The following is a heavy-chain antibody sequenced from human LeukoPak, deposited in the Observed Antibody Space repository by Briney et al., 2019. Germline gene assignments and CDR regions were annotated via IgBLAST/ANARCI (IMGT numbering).Heavy chain of an antibody. J-gene: IGHJ4*02. CDR2: ISHVSNAL. V-gene: IGHV3-48*01. CDR1: GFNFSDYS. CDR3: ARGGFCTKDCFFLPFGF. Sequence: GGSLRLSCSASGFNFSDYSMAWVRQTPGKRLEWLAYISHVSNALYYADSVKGRFTISRDNAKTSVSLQMTDLRPEDTALYYCARGGFCTKDCFFLPFGFWGQGTPVTVSS. D-gene: IGHD2-21*02.